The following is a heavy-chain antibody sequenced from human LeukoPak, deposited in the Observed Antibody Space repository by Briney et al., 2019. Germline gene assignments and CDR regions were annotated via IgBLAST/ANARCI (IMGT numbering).Heavy chain of an antibody. CDR1: GGSFNRYS. Sequence: PSETLSLTCAVYGGSFNRYSWTWIRQSPGKGPEWIGEVNHGGSTNYSPSLKSRVTISVDTSKNRFSLKLSSVTAADTAVYYCARHSSSYAPFDYWGQGTLVTVSS. J-gene: IGHJ4*02. D-gene: IGHD2-2*01. CDR2: VNHGGST. CDR3: ARHSSSYAPFDY. V-gene: IGHV4-34*01.